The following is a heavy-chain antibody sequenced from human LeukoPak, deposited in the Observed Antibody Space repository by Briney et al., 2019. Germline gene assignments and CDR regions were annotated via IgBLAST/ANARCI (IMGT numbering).Heavy chain of an antibody. V-gene: IGHV4-39*02. Sequence: SETPSLTCTVSGGSISSSSYYWGWIRQPPGKGLEWIGSIYYSGSTYYNPSLKSRVTISVDTSKNQFSLKLSSVTAADTAVYYCARESYFDYWGQGTLVTVSS. J-gene: IGHJ4*02. CDR2: IYYSGST. CDR1: GGSISSSSYY. CDR3: ARESYFDY.